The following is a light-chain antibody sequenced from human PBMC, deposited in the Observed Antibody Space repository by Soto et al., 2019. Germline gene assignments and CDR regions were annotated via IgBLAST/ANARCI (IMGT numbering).Light chain of an antibody. CDR2: GAS. V-gene: IGKV3-20*01. CDR1: QNVANY. J-gene: IGKJ5*01. Sequence: EIVLTQSPGTLSLSPGEKATLSCRASQNVANYLDWYQQKPGQAPRLLIYGASSRATGIPDRFSGSGSGTDFTLTISRLEPEDFAVYYCQQYGSSSITFGQGTRLEIK. CDR3: QQYGSSSIT.